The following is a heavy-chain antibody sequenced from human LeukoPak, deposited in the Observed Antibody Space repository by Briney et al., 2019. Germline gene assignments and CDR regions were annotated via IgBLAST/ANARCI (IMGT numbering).Heavy chain of an antibody. Sequence: ASVKVSCKASGYTFTGYYMHWVRQAPGQGLEWMGWINPNSGGTNYAQKFQGRVTMTRDTSISTAYMELSRLRSDDTAVYYCARPRENSRPRWNKERGDAFDFWGQGTMVTVSS. D-gene: IGHD1/OR15-1a*01. V-gene: IGHV1-2*02. CDR1: GYTFTGYY. CDR3: ARPRENSRPRWNKERGDAFDF. CDR2: INPNSGGT. J-gene: IGHJ3*01.